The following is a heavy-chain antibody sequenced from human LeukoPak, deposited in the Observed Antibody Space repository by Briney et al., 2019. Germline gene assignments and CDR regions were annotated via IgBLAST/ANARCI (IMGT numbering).Heavy chain of an antibody. J-gene: IGHJ4*02. D-gene: IGHD1-26*01. CDR2: IYPSDSDT. CDR3: ARNSGTENNFDY. CDR1: GYTFTNYW. Sequence: GASVKVSCKASGYTFTNYWIGWVRQMPGKGLEWMGIIYPSDSDTRYSPSFQGQVTISADKSISTAYLQWSSLKASDTAIYYCARNSGTENNFDYWGQGTLVTVSS. V-gene: IGHV5-51*06.